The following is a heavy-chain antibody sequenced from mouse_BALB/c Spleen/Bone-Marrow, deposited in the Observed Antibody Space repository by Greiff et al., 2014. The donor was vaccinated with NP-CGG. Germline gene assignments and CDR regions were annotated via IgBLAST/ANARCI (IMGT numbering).Heavy chain of an antibody. D-gene: IGHD1-1*01. CDR2: INPSNGRA. J-gene: IGHJ1*01. V-gene: IGHV1S81*02. CDR1: GYTFTNYW. CDR3: ARYYNYYFDV. Sequence: QVQLQQSGAEVVKPGASVRLSCKTSGYTFTNYWMHWVKQRPRQGLEWIGDINPSNGRATYSEKFKSKATLTVDTSSSTAYMQLSSLTSEDSAVYYCARYYNYYFDVWGAGTTVTVSS.